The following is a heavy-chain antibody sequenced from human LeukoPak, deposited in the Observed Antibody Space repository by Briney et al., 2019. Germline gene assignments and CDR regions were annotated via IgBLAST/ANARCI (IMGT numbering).Heavy chain of an antibody. CDR3: ATAGSILTGSLVFDL. Sequence: ASVKLSCKASGYTFTGCGISWVRHAPGQGLEWMGWISAYNGNTNYAQKLHGRVTMTTDTSTSTAYVELRSLRSDDTVVYYCATAGSILTGSLVFDLGGQGTLVTVSS. V-gene: IGHV1-18*04. D-gene: IGHD3-9*01. J-gene: IGHJ4*02. CDR1: GYTFTGCG. CDR2: ISAYNGNT.